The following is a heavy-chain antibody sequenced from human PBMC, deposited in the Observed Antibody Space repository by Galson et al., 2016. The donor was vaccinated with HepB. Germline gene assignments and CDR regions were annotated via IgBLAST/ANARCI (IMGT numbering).Heavy chain of an antibody. CDR3: TKDPYYYGSGYVLDV. CDR1: GGSIGDPDSY. J-gene: IGHJ6*02. D-gene: IGHD3-10*01. CDR2: IYYTGTP. Sequence: SETLSLTCTVSGGSIGDPDSYWGWIRQSPQRGLEWIGNIYYTGTPSYNPSLKNPVTISMDTSTNHFFLKLTSVTAADTAIYYFTKDPYYYGSGYVLDVWGQGTTVTVSS. V-gene: IGHV4-39*07.